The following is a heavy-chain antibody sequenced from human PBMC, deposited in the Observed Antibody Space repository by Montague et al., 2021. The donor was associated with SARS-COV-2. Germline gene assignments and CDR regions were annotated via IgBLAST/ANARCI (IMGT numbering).Heavy chain of an antibody. CDR1: RPSVTSES. CDR2: IYHTGII. V-gene: IGHV4-59*02. D-gene: IGHD2-21*01. CDR3: AREREGSDIFGL. J-gene: IGHJ3*01. Sequence: SETLSLTCSVSRPSVTSESWGWIRQTPGKGLESISYIYHTGIIDYHPSLRSRTTIAVDTSKNQLSLKLTSVSAADTAVYFCAREREGSDIFGLWGQGTMVTVSS.